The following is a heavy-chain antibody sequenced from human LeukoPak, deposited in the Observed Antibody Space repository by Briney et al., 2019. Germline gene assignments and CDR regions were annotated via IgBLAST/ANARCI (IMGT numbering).Heavy chain of an antibody. Sequence: GASVKVSCKASGYTFTNYGIIWARQAPGQGLEWMGWINTYNGNTNYAQNLQGRVTMTTDTSTSTAYVELRSLRSDDTAVYYCARDRLGAGDAFDIWGQGTMVTVSS. CDR1: GYTFTNYG. V-gene: IGHV1-18*01. J-gene: IGHJ3*02. CDR3: ARDRLGAGDAFDI. CDR2: INTYNGNT. D-gene: IGHD7-27*01.